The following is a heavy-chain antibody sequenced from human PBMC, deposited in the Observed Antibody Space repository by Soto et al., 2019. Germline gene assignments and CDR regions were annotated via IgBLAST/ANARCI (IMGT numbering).Heavy chain of an antibody. V-gene: IGHV3-23*01. CDR3: AKVRIHLWPIDY. CDR2: ISGSGGST. CDR1: GFTFSSDA. J-gene: IGHJ4*02. Sequence: EVRLLESGGGLVQPGGSLRLSCAASGFTFSSDAMSWVRQAPGKGLEWVSAISGSGGSTYYADSVKGRFTISRDNSKNTLCLQMNSLRAEDTAVYYCAKVRIHLWPIDYWGQGTLVTVSS. D-gene: IGHD5-18*01.